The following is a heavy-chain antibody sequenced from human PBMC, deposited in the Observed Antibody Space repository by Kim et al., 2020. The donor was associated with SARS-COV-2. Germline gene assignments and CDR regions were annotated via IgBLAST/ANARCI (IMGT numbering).Heavy chain of an antibody. V-gene: IGHV3-30*18. CDR1: GFTFSGFA. J-gene: IGHJ3*01. D-gene: IGHD6-13*01. Sequence: GGSLRLSCAASGFTFSGFAMHWVRQAPGKGLEWRAVISNDGNNEYYAASVKGRFTPSRDNSNNTLFLEVNSLRSEDTAVYFCAKPRSYSSSWYVAFDLWGEGTMVTVSS. CDR3: AKPRSYSSSWYVAFDL. CDR2: ISNDGNNE.